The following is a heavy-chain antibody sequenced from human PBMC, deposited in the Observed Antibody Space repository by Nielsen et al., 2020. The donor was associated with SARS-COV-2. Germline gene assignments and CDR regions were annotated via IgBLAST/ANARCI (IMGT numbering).Heavy chain of an antibody. CDR2: IRSRRYGGTT. Sequence: SLRLSCTTSGFTFGDYAMSWVRQAPGKGLEWVGFIRSRRYGGTTEYAASVKGRFTISRDDSKSIAYLQMNSLKTEDTAVYYCTRGPRRVVGATIDYWGQGTLVTVSS. CDR1: GFTFGDYA. D-gene: IGHD1-26*01. V-gene: IGHV3-49*04. J-gene: IGHJ4*02. CDR3: TRGPRRVVGATIDY.